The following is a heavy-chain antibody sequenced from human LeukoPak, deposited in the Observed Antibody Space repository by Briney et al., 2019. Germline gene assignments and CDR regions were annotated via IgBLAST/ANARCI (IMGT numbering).Heavy chain of an antibody. V-gene: IGHV4-39*02. D-gene: IGHD3-22*01. CDR3: ARYESSAYGIDV. CDR1: GGSISSSSSY. CDR2: IYYSGST. J-gene: IGHJ2*01. Sequence: PSETLSLTCTVSGGSISSSSSYWGWIRQPPGMGLEWLGSIYYSGSTYYNPSLKSRVTISVDTSKNHFSLKVSSVAAADTAVYYCARYESSAYGIDVWGRGTLVTVSS.